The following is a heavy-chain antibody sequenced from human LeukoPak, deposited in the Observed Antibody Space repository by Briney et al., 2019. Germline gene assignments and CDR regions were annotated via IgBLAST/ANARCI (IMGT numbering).Heavy chain of an antibody. Sequence: SETLSLTCTVSGGSISSDYLSWIRQPPGKGLEWIGYINYSGSTNYNPSLKSRVIISVDTSKNQFFLKLSSVTAADTAVYSCARHRPGERRFDPWGQGTLVTVSP. CDR3: ARHRPGERRFDP. CDR2: INYSGST. V-gene: IGHV4-59*08. D-gene: IGHD3-16*01. J-gene: IGHJ5*02. CDR1: GGSISSDY.